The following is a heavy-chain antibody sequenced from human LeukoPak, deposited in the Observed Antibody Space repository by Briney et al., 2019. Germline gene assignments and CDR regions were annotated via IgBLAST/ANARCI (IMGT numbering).Heavy chain of an antibody. CDR3: ANIASANYLSDY. D-gene: IGHD6-25*01. CDR2: ISGSGGST. CDR1: GFTFSSYA. V-gene: IGHV3-23*01. Sequence: QTGGSLRLSCAASGFTFSSYAMSWVRQAPGKGLEWVSAISGSGGSTYFADSVKGRFTISRDNSKNTLYLQMNSLRAEDTAVYYCANIASANYLSDYWGQGTLVTVSS. J-gene: IGHJ4*02.